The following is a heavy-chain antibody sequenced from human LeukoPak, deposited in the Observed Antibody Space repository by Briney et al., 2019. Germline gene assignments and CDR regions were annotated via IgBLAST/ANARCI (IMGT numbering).Heavy chain of an antibody. J-gene: IGHJ4*02. Sequence: PSETLSLTCSVSGGYISRYCCSWVRQPPGGVQGRNGYICKSGTTNYNPSLKTRITISMDTSKNQFFLKPTSVTAADTAVYYCVRLVVDSRGIKEVAVENWGQGTLVTVSS. CDR2: ICKSGTT. D-gene: IGHD2-21*01. CDR3: VRLVVDSRGIKEVAVEN. CDR1: GGYISRYC. V-gene: IGHV4-59*08.